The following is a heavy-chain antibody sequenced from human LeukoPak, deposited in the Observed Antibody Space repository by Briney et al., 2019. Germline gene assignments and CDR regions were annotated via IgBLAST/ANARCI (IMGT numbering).Heavy chain of an antibody. J-gene: IGHJ4*02. V-gene: IGHV4-34*01. Sequence: SETLSLTCAVYGGSFSGYYWSWIRQPPGKGLEWIGEINHSGSTNYNPSLKSRVTISVDTSKNQFSLKLSSVTAADTAVYYCARDPDIAVAGKKPGDYWGQGTLVTVSS. CDR1: GGSFSGYY. CDR2: INHSGST. D-gene: IGHD6-19*01. CDR3: ARDPDIAVAGKKPGDY.